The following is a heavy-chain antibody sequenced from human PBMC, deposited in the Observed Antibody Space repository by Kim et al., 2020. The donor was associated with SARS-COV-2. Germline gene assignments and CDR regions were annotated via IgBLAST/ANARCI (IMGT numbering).Heavy chain of an antibody. CDR2: IYSGGST. CDR1: GFTVSSNY. D-gene: IGHD1-26*01. J-gene: IGHJ4*02. V-gene: IGHV3-53*01. CDR3: ARDGAGVGAGPFDY. Sequence: GGSLRLSCAASGFTVSSNYMSWVRQAPGKGLEWVSVIYSGGSTYYADSVKGRFTISRDNSKNTLYLQMNSLRAEDTAVYYCARDGAGVGAGPFDYWGQGTLVTVSS.